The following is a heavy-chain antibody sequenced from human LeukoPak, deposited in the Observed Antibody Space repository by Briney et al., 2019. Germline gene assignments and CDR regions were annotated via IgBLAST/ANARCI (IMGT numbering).Heavy chain of an antibody. Sequence: GGSLILSCAASGFTFSSYAMSWVRQAPGKGLEWVSGISGSGGSTYYADSVKGRFTISRDNAKNSLYLQMNSLRAEDTAVYYCARVRSGWYEDYWGQGTLVTVSS. CDR3: ARVRSGWYEDY. J-gene: IGHJ4*02. V-gene: IGHV3-23*01. CDR2: ISGSGGST. D-gene: IGHD6-19*01. CDR1: GFTFSSYA.